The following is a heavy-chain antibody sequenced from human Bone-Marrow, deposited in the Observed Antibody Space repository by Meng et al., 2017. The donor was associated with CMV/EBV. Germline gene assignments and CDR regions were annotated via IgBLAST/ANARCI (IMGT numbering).Heavy chain of an antibody. Sequence: GESLKISCAASGFTFSNYAMSWVRQAPGKGLEWVSVIYSGGSSTYYADSVKGRFTISRDNSKNTLYMQMNSLSAEDTAVYYCAKDRGAGGDFYYWGQGTTVTVSS. CDR1: GFTFSNYA. J-gene: IGHJ4*02. D-gene: IGHD3-16*01. CDR2: IYSGGSST. CDR3: AKDRGAGGDFYY. V-gene: IGHV3-23*03.